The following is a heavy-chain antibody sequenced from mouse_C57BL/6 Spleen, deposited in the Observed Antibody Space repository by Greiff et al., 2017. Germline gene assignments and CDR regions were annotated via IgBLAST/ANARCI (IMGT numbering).Heavy chain of an antibody. Sequence: VQLQESGAELAQPGASVKLSCTASGYTFTSYWMHWVKQRPGQGLEWIGYINPSSGYTKYNQKFKDKATLTADNSSSTAYMQLSSLTYEASAVYYCARWEQLRLRAMDYWGQGTSVTVAS. CDR3: ARWEQLRLRAMDY. V-gene: IGHV1-7*01. CDR1: GYTFTSYW. D-gene: IGHD3-2*02. CDR2: INPSSGYT. J-gene: IGHJ4*01.